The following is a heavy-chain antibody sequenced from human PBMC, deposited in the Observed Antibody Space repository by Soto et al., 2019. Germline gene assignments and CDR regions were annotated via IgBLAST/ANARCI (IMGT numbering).Heavy chain of an antibody. V-gene: IGHV3-23*01. Sequence: EVQLLESGGGLVQPGGSLRLSCAASGFTFSTYPMTWVRQAPGKGLERVSSVTNSGSNTYHADSVKGRFTISRDNPKNMLFLQMNILRAEDTALYYCAKDLAATATGDSFDIWGQGTMVTVSS. D-gene: IGHD1-1*01. CDR1: GFTFSTYP. CDR2: VTNSGSNT. CDR3: AKDLAATATGDSFDI. J-gene: IGHJ3*02.